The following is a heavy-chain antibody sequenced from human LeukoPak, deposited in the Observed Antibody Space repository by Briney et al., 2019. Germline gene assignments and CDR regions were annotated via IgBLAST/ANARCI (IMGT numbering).Heavy chain of an antibody. D-gene: IGHD6-13*01. CDR1: GYRLTEVS. J-gene: IGHJ4*02. CDR2: FDPGEGET. CDR3: AIGGYYSSWSYDY. V-gene: IGHV1-24*01. Sequence: ASVKVSCKVSGYRLTEVSMHWVRQSPGKGLEWMGGFDPGEGETIYAQRFQGRVTMTEDTSTDTAYMDLSSLRSEDTAVYFCAIGGYYSSWSYDYWGQGTLVIVSS.